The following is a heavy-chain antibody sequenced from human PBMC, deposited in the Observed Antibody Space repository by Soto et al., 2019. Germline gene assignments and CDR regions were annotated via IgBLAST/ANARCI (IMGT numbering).Heavy chain of an antibody. CDR2: ISAYNGNT. D-gene: IGHD3-9*01. J-gene: IGHJ6*03. CDR1: GYTFTSYG. V-gene: IGHV1-18*01. Sequence: QVQLVQSRAEVKKPGASVKVSCKASGYTFTSYGISWVRQAPGQGLEWMGWISAYNGNTNYAQKLQGRVTMTTDTSTSTAYMELRSLRSDDTAVYYCARDPPYYDILTGYYTHYYYYMDVWGKGTTVTVSS. CDR3: ARDPPYYDILTGYYTHYYYYMDV.